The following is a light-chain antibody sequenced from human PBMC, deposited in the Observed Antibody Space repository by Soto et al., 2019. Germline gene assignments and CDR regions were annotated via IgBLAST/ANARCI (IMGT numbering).Light chain of an antibody. CDR1: QSVSIY. CDR3: QQYGRSPT. CDR2: DAS. Sequence: EIVLTQSPATLSLSPGERATLSCRASQSVSIYLAWYQQKPGQAPRLLIYDASNRATGIPARFSGSGSGTDFTLTISRLEPEDFAVYYCQQYGRSPTFGQGTRLEIK. J-gene: IGKJ5*01. V-gene: IGKV3-11*01.